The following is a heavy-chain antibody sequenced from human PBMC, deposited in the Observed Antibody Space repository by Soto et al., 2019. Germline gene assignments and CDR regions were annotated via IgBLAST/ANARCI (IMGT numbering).Heavy chain of an antibody. J-gene: IGHJ3*02. Sequence: GASVKVSCKASGGTFSSYAISWVRQAPGQGLEWMGGIIPIFGTANYAQKFQGRVTITADESTSTAYMELSSLRSEDTAVYYCARERSPYYDILTGPYDAFDIWGQRTMVTVSS. CDR2: IIPIFGTA. V-gene: IGHV1-69*13. CDR3: ARERSPYYDILTGPYDAFDI. D-gene: IGHD3-9*01. CDR1: GGTFSSYA.